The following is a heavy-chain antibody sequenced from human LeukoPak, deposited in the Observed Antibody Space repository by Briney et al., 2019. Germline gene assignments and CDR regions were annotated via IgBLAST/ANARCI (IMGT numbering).Heavy chain of an antibody. CDR1: GGSISSYY. D-gene: IGHD3-10*01. V-gene: IGHV4-59*12. CDR3: AREVFGDGWFDP. Sequence: SETLSLTCTVSGGSISSYYWGWIRQPPGKGLEWIGYIYYSGSTNYNPSLKSRVTISVDTSKNQFSLKLSSVTAADTAVYYCAREVFGDGWFDPWGQGTLVTVSS. J-gene: IGHJ5*02. CDR2: IYYSGST.